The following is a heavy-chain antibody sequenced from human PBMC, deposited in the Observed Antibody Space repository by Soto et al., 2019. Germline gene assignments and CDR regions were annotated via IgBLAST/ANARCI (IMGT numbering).Heavy chain of an antibody. CDR1: GGSISSYY. D-gene: IGHD6-19*01. V-gene: IGHV4-59*01. CDR3: ARYSSGWFDAFDI. J-gene: IGHJ3*02. Sequence: SETLSLTCTVSGGSISSYYWSWIRQPPGKGLEWIGYIYYSGSTNYNPSLKSRVSISVDTSKSQFSLRLTSVTAADTAVYYCARYSSGWFDAFDIWGQGTTVTVSS. CDR2: IYYSGST.